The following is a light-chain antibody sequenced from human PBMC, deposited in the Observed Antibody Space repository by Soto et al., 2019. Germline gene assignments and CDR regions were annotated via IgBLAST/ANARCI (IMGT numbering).Light chain of an antibody. CDR3: HQYHYWWT. J-gene: IGKJ1*01. Sequence: EIVLTQSPATLSSFPGDRVTLSCRASQYINTRLAWYQHRPGQSPRLIISGASTRATGIPARFSGRGSGTEFTLTISSLQSEDFAVYYCHQYHYWWTFGQGTKVDIK. CDR1: QYINTR. CDR2: GAS. V-gene: IGKV3-15*01.